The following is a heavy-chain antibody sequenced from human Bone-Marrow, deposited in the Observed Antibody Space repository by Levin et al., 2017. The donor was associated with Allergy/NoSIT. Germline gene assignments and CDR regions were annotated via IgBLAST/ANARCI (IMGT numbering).Heavy chain of an antibody. D-gene: IGHD2-2*01. CDR2: INAGNGNT. CDR1: GYTFTSYA. CDR3: ATTSAVVPAARTREYYGMDV. V-gene: IGHV1-3*01. J-gene: IGHJ6*02. Sequence: ASVKVSCKASGYTFTSYAMHWVRQAPGQRLEWMGWINAGNGNTKYSQKFQGRVTITRDTSASTAYMELSSLRSEDTAVYYCATTSAVVPAARTREYYGMDVWGQGTTVTVSS.